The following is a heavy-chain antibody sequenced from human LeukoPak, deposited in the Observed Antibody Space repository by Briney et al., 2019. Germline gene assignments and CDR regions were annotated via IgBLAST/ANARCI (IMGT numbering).Heavy chain of an antibody. CDR1: GFRFSSYA. CDR3: ARRDCDSIKCRGSNWFDP. Sequence: GGSLRLSCAASGFRFSSYAMSWVRQAPGKGLEWVSAISGSGVSTYYADSVKGRFTVSRDNAKNSLYLQMNSLRAEDTAVYYCARRDCDSIKCRGSNWFDPWGQGILVSVSS. V-gene: IGHV3-23*01. D-gene: IGHD3-22*01. J-gene: IGHJ5*02. CDR2: ISGSGVST.